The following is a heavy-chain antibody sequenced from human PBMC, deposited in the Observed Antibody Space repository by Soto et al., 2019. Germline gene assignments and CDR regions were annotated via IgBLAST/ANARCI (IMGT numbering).Heavy chain of an antibody. CDR2: IYPGDSDT. Sequence: PGESLKISCKGSGYSFTSYWIGWVRQMPGKGLEWMGIIYPGDSDTRYSPSFQGQVTISADKSISTAYLQWSSLKASDTAMYYCARGYCSGGSCYDFDYWGQGTLVTVSS. D-gene: IGHD2-15*01. CDR1: GYSFTSYW. CDR3: ARGYCSGGSCYDFDY. V-gene: IGHV5-51*01. J-gene: IGHJ4*02.